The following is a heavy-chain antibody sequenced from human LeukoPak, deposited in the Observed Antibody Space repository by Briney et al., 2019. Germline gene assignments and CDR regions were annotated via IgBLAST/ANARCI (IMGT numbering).Heavy chain of an antibody. CDR1: GFTFSSYA. Sequence: GGSLRLSCAASGFTFSSYAMSWVRQAPGKGLEWVSAISGSGASTYYADSVKGRFTISRDNSKNTLYLQMNSLRAEDTAVYYCAKDGSIAAAGMGYYYYGMDVWGQGTTVTVSS. V-gene: IGHV3-23*01. CDR3: AKDGSIAAAGMGYYYYGMDV. D-gene: IGHD6-13*01. CDR2: ISGSGAST. J-gene: IGHJ6*02.